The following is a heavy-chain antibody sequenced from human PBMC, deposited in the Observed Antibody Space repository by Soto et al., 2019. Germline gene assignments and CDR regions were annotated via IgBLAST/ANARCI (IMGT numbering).Heavy chain of an antibody. D-gene: IGHD1-26*01. CDR1: GGSISSYY. V-gene: IGHV4-59*08. CDR3: ARQYSNAFDY. CDR2: IHFSGST. Sequence: QVQLQESGPGLVKPSETLSLTCTVSGGSISSYYWSWIRQAPGKGLEWIGYIHFSGSTKYNPSLNIRVTTSMDTSNNQFSLKVTSVTAADTAVYYCARQYSNAFDYWGQGTLVTVSS. J-gene: IGHJ4*02.